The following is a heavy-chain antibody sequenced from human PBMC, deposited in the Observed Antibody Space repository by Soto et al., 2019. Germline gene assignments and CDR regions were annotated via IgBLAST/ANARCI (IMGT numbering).Heavy chain of an antibody. CDR1: GGPFAGIL. CDR3: ARSQGSSTSLEIYYYYYYGMDV. CDR2: IIPITGTA. V-gene: IGHV1-69*01. J-gene: IGHJ6*02. Sequence: VRPGLGVRKLGPSVRFSAKLLGGPFAGILLSWVGKALGKGPEWRGGIIPITGTANYAQKFQGRVTITADESTSTASMQLSSLRSEDTAVYYCARSQGSSTSLEIYYYYYYGMDVLGQGTTVTVSS. D-gene: IGHD2-2*01.